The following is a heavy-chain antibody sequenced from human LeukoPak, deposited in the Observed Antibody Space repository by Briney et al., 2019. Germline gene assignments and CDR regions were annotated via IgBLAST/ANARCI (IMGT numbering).Heavy chain of an antibody. CDR1: GYTFTSYG. D-gene: IGHD4-17*01. CDR2: IIPLLGTA. CDR3: ASPYDYGDHYLDALHI. J-gene: IGHJ3*02. Sequence: SVKVSCKASGYTFTSYGISWVRQAPGQGLEWMGRIIPLLGTADYAQRYQGRVTISADNSLNTAYLELSSLTSEDTAVYYCASPYDYGDHYLDALHIWGQGTIVTVSS. V-gene: IGHV1-69*10.